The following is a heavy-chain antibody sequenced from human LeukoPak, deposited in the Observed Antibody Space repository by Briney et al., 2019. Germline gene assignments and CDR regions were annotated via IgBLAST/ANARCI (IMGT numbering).Heavy chain of an antibody. CDR3: TTEAYYDILTGYYRNDY. CDR1: GFTFSGSA. V-gene: IGHV3-73*01. J-gene: IGHJ4*02. Sequence: GGSLRLSCAASGFTFSGSAMHWVRQASGKGLEWVGRIRSKANSYATAYAASVKGRFTISRDDSKNTAYLQMNSLKTEDTAVYYCTTEAYYDILTGYYRNDYWGQGTLVTVSS. CDR2: IRSKANSYAT. D-gene: IGHD3-9*01.